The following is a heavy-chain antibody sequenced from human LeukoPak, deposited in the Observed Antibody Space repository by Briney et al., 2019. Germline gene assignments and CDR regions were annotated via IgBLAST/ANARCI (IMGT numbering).Heavy chain of an antibody. V-gene: IGHV4-59*01. Sequence: SETLSLTCSVSGDSIGSYYWSWIRQPPGKGLEWIGYIYYSGSTNYNPSLKSRVTISVDTSKNQFSLKLSSVTAADTAVYYCARVRVISAGTLFDYWGQGTLLTVSS. CDR3: ARVRVISAGTLFDY. D-gene: IGHD6-13*01. CDR1: GDSIGSYY. J-gene: IGHJ4*02. CDR2: IYYSGST.